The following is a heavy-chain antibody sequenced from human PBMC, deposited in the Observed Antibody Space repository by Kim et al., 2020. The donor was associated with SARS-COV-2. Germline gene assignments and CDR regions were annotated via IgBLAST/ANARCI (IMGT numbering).Heavy chain of an antibody. Sequence: ASVKVSCKASGYTFTSYDINWVRQATGQGLEWMGWMNPNSGNTGYAQKFQGRVTMTRNTTISTAYMELSSLRSEDTAVYYCARGPPLVVAGAPNWFDPWGQGTLVTVSS. V-gene: IGHV1-8*01. D-gene: IGHD6-19*01. CDR1: GYTFTSYD. CDR3: ARGPPLVVAGAPNWFDP. CDR2: MNPNSGNT. J-gene: IGHJ5*02.